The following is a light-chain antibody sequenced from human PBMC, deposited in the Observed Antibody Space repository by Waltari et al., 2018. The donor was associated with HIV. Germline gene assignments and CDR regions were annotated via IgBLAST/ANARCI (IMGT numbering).Light chain of an antibody. CDR3: TSYISGTTPV. CDR2: EVT. Sequence: QSALTQPASVSGSPGQSITISRDLNDSAYVSWYQRHPGKAPKVIIYEVTNRPSGLSNRFSGSKSGNTATLTISGLQPEDEADYFCTSYISGTTPVFGRGTRVTVL. CDR1: DLNDSAY. V-gene: IGLV2-14*01. J-gene: IGLJ2*01.